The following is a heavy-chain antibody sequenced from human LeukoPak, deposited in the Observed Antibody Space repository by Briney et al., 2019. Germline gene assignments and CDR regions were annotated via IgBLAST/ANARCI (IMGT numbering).Heavy chain of an antibody. D-gene: IGHD5-18*01. CDR2: IYSGGST. V-gene: IGHV3-53*01. CDR3: ARGREGYSYVYEC. Sequence: PGGSLRLSCAASGFTVSSNYMSWVRQAPGKGLEWVSVIYSGGSTYYADSVKGRFTISRDNAKNSLYLQMNSLRAEDTAVYYCARGREGYSYVYECWGQGTLVTVSS. J-gene: IGHJ4*02. CDR1: GFTVSSNY.